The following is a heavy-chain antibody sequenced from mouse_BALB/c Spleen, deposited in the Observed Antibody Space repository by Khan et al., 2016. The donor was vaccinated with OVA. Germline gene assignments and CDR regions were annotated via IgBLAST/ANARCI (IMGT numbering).Heavy chain of an antibody. CDR3: ARSGYDYFAY. Sequence: QVQLKESGAELVRPGSSVKISCKASGYAFSNYLMNWVKQGPGQGLEWIGQIYPGDGNTNYNGKFKDKATLTADKSSSTAYMQLSSLTSEDSAVLYCARSGYDYFAYWGQGNLVTVAA. D-gene: IGHD2-14*01. J-gene: IGHJ3*01. CDR2: IYPGDGNT. CDR1: GYAFSNYL. V-gene: IGHV1-80*01.